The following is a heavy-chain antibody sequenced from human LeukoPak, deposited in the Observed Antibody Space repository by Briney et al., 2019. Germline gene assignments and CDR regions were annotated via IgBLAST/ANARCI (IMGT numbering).Heavy chain of an antibody. J-gene: IGHJ4*02. CDR1: GFTFSNYA. V-gene: IGHV3-64D*09. Sequence: GGSLRLSCSASGFTFSNYAIHWVRQAPGKGLEYVSAISTNGGSTYYAGSVKGRFTISRDNSKNTLYLQMSSLRAEDTAVYYCVKGYCSSGNCFSRTMYYFDYWGQGTLVTVSS. CDR3: VKGYCSSGNCFSRTMYYFDY. CDR2: ISTNGGST. D-gene: IGHD2-15*01.